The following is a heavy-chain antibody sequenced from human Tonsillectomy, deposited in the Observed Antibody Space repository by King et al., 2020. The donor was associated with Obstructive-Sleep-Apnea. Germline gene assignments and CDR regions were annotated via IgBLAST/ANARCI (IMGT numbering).Heavy chain of an antibody. D-gene: IGHD3-22*01. CDR1: GFTFSSYA. V-gene: IGHV3-23*04. CDR3: AKEVYYYDSSGYSAPFDY. CDR2: ISGSGGST. J-gene: IGHJ4*02. Sequence: VQLVESGGGLVQPGGSLRLSCAASGFTFSSYAMSWVRQAPGKGLEWVSTISGSGGSTYYEDSVKGRFTISRDNSKNTLYLQMNSLRAEDTAVYYCAKEVYYYDSSGYSAPFDYWGQGTLVTVSS.